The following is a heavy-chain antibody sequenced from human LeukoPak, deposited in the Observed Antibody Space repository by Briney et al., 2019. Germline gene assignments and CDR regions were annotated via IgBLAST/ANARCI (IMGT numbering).Heavy chain of an antibody. CDR3: ARVEYYDSSGYPNWFDP. Sequence: ASVEVSCKASGYTFTSYAMNWVRQAPGQGLEWMGWINANTGNPTYAQGFTGRFVFSLDTSVSTAYLQISSLKAEDTAVYYCARVEYYDSSGYPNWFDPWGQGILVTVSS. D-gene: IGHD3-22*01. J-gene: IGHJ5*02. CDR2: INANTGNP. CDR1: GYTFTSYA. V-gene: IGHV7-4-1*02.